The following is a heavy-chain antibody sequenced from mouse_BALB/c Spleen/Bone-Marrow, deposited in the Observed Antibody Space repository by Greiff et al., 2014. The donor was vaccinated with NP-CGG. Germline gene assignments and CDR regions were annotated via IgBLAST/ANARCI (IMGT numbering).Heavy chain of an antibody. D-gene: IGHD1-1*01. CDR1: GFNIKDTY. CDR2: IDPANGNT. CDR3: ASYYYGHYFDY. Sequence: EVQLQQSGAELVKPGASVKLSCTASGFNIKDTYMHWVKQRPEQGLEWIGRIDPANGNTKYDPKFQGKATITAEQSSNTAYLQLSSLTSEDTAVYYCASYYYGHYFDYWGQGTTLTVSS. V-gene: IGHV14-3*02. J-gene: IGHJ2*01.